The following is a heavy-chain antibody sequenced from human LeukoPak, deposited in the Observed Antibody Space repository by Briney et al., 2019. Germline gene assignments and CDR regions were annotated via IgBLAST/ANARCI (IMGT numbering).Heavy chain of an antibody. D-gene: IGHD6-13*01. CDR3: ASSSSAVGY. Sequence: GGSLRLSCSASGFTFSSYSMNWVRQAPGKGLEWVSYISSSGSTIYYADSVKGRFTISRDNAKNSLYLQMNSLRAEDTAVYYCASSSSAVGYWGQGTLVTVSS. CDR1: GFTFSSYS. V-gene: IGHV3-48*04. J-gene: IGHJ4*02. CDR2: ISSSGSTI.